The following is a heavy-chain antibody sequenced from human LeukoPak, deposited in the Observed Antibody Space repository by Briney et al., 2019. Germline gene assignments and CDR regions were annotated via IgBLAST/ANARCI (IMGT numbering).Heavy chain of an antibody. D-gene: IGHD3-16*01. Sequence: GGSLRLSCAASGFTFDDYTMYWVRQAPGKGLEWVSLISWDGGSTYYADSVKGRFTISRDNSKNSLYLQMNSLRTEDTALYYCAKDGGQNYCMDVWGKGTTVTVSS. CDR2: ISWDGGST. J-gene: IGHJ6*03. CDR1: GFTFDDYT. CDR3: AKDGGQNYCMDV. V-gene: IGHV3-43*01.